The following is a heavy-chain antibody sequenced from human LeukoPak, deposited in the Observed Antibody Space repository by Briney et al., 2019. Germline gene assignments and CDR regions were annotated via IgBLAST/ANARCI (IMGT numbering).Heavy chain of an antibody. CDR2: IYSGGST. V-gene: IGHV3-66*04. J-gene: IGHJ4*02. D-gene: IGHD3-3*01. CDR3: ARQVGDASYYDFWSGYSQWFNFDY. Sequence: QPGGSLRLSCAASGSTVSSNYMSWVRQAPGKGLEWVSVIYSGGSTYYADSVKGRFTISRDNSKNTLYLQMNSLRAEDTAVYYCARQVGDASYYDFWSGYSQWFNFDYWGQGTLVTVSS. CDR1: GSTVSSNY.